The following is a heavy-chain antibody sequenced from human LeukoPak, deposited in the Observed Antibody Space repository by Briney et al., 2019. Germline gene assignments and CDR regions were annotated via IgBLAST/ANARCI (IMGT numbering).Heavy chain of an antibody. J-gene: IGHJ4*02. CDR1: GGSICSGDYY. CDR3: ARDGVGGLYYFDY. Sequence: PSQTLSLTCTVSGGSICSGDYYWSWIRQPPGKGLEWIGYIYYSGSTYYNPSLKSRVTISVDTSKNQFSLKLSSVTAADTAAYYCARDGVGGLYYFDYWGQGTLVTVSS. CDR2: IYYSGST. D-gene: IGHD4-23*01. V-gene: IGHV4-30-4*01.